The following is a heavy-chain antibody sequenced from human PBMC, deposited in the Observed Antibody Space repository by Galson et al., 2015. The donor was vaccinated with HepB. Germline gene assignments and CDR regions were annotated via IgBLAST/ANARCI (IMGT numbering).Heavy chain of an antibody. V-gene: IGHV5-51*01. CDR1: GYSFTSYW. D-gene: IGHD6-19*01. Sequence: QSGAEVKKPGESLRISCKGSGYSFTSYWIGWVRQMPGKGLEWMGIIYPGDSDTRYSPSFQGQVTISADKSISTAYLQWSSLKASDTAMYYCASGGDMLFAVAGYGAEYFQHWGQGTLVTVSS. CDR2: IYPGDSDT. CDR3: ASGGDMLFAVAGYGAEYFQH. J-gene: IGHJ1*01.